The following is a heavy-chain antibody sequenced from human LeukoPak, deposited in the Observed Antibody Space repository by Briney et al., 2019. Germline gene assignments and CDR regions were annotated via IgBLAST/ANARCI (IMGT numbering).Heavy chain of an antibody. CDR3: ARDDPRGLDIPIDY. CDR2: INPKSGGT. V-gene: IGHV1-2*02. D-gene: IGHD1-26*01. Sequence: ASVKVSCKASGYTFTGYYMHWVRQAPGQGLEWMGWINPKSGGTNYAQKLQGRVTMTTDTSTSTAYMELRSLRSDDTAVYYCARDDPRGLDIPIDYWGQGTLVTVSS. CDR1: GYTFTGYY. J-gene: IGHJ4*02.